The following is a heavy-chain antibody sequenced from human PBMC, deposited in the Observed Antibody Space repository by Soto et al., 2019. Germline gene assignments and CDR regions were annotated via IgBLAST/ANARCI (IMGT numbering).Heavy chain of an antibody. CDR1: GGTFNTYT. CDR3: AMTYCRDNSCRGGFDF. V-gene: IGHV1-69*02. D-gene: IGHD2-21*01. J-gene: IGHJ4*02. CDR2: FSPILDMA. Sequence: QVQVVQSGAEVKKPESSVKVSCKPSGGTFNTYTVNWVRLAPGQGLEWMGRFSPILDMANYAEKLQDRVTITADRSTFTAYMWLNSLTSCVTAGYYGAMTYCRDNSCRGGFDFWGPGTRVTVSS.